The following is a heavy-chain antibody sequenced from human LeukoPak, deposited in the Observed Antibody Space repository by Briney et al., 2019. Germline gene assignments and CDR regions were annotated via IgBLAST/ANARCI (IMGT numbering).Heavy chain of an antibody. Sequence: GASVKVSCKASGYTFTDYNIHWVRQAPGQRLEWMGWTDPKRGATKYAQKFEGRVTMTRDTSITTVYMELSSLRFDDTAMYSCARVGLTRGEAFDIWGQGTMVTVSS. D-gene: IGHD3-16*01. CDR3: ARVGLTRGEAFDI. CDR2: TDPKRGAT. V-gene: IGHV1-2*02. J-gene: IGHJ3*02. CDR1: GYTFTDYN.